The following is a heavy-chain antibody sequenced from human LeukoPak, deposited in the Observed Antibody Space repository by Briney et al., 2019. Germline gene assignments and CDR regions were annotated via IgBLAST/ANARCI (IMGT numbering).Heavy chain of an antibody. Sequence: GGSLRLSCAASGFTFSSYWMSWVRQAPGKGLEWVSAISGSGGSTYYADSVKGRFTISRDNSKNTLYLQMNSLRAEDTAVYYCAKDSTTRNVKWELLRGPLGAGSTFDYWGQGTLVTVSS. V-gene: IGHV3-23*01. J-gene: IGHJ4*02. D-gene: IGHD1-26*01. CDR1: GFTFSSYW. CDR3: AKDSTTRNVKWELLRGPLGAGSTFDY. CDR2: ISGSGGST.